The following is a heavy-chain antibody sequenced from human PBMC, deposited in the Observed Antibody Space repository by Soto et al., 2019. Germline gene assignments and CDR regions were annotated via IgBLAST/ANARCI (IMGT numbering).Heavy chain of an antibody. CDR3: ASEIRSGSLCMDV. D-gene: IGHD3-22*01. J-gene: IGHJ6*02. CDR1: GGSISSGDYY. CDR2: IYYSGST. V-gene: IGHV4-30-4*01. Sequence: SETLSLTCTVSGGSISSGDYYWSWIRQPPGKGLEWIGYIYYSGSTYYNPSLKSRVTISVDTSKNQFSLKLSSVTAADTAVYYCASEIRSGSLCMDVWGQGTTVTVSS.